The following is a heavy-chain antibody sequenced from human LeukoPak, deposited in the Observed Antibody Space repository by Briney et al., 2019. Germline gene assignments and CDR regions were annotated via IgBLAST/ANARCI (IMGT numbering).Heavy chain of an antibody. Sequence: SETLSLTCTVSGGSISSYYWSWIRQPPGKGLEWIAYIYYRGSTNYNPSLKSRVTISVDTSKNQFSLKLSSVTAADTAVYYCARRTTGTGPFDYWGQGTLVTVS. CDR1: GGSISSYY. CDR2: IYYRGST. D-gene: IGHD1-1*01. V-gene: IGHV4-59*08. CDR3: ARRTTGTGPFDY. J-gene: IGHJ4*02.